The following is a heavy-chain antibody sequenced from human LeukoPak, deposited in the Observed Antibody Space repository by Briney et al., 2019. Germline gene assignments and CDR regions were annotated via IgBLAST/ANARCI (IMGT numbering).Heavy chain of an antibody. Sequence: GWSLRLSCAASGFTFSTFWMHWVRQAAGKGLVWVSRVSDDGSTTTYADSVKGRFTISRDNAKNTLYLQMNSLRPEDTAVYYCVRHNAARAFDIWGQGTMVIVSS. D-gene: IGHD1-1*01. CDR1: GFTFSTFW. V-gene: IGHV3-74*03. J-gene: IGHJ3*02. CDR3: VRHNAARAFDI. CDR2: VSDDGSTT.